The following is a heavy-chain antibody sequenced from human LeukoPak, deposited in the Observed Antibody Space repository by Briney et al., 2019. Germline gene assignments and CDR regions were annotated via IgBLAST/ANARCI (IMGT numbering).Heavy chain of an antibody. CDR3: ARSSVQAWFDP. Sequence: VASVKVSCKASGYTFTSYYMHWVRQAPGQGLEWMGIINPSGGSTSYAQKFQGRVTMTRDTSTSTVYMGLSSLRSEDTAVYYCARSSVQAWFDPWGQGTLVTVSS. V-gene: IGHV1-46*01. CDR1: GYTFTSYY. CDR2: INPSGGST. D-gene: IGHD6-6*01. J-gene: IGHJ5*02.